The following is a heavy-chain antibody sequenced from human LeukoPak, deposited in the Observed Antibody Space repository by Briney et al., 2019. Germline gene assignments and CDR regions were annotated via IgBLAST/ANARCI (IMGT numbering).Heavy chain of an antibody. D-gene: IGHD1-26*01. Sequence: GGSLRLSCAASGFTFSSYSMNWVRQAPGKGLEWVSSISSSSSYIYYADSVKGRFTISRDNAKNSLYLQMNSLRAEDTAVYYCARSFGRGGSYVELHYWGQGTLVTVSS. CDR1: GFTFSSYS. CDR3: ARSFGRGGSYVELHY. V-gene: IGHV3-21*01. CDR2: ISSSSSYI. J-gene: IGHJ4*02.